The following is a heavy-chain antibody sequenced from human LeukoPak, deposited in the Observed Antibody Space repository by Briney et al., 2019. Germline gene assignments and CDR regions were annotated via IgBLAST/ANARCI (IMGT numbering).Heavy chain of an antibody. CDR3: AKDRGGRLGGLSLYEGQFDY. D-gene: IGHD3-16*02. CDR1: GFTFSSYA. V-gene: IGHV3-23*01. J-gene: IGHJ4*02. CDR2: ISGSGGST. Sequence: GGSLRLSCAASGFTFSSYAMSWVRQAPGKGLEWVSAISGSGGSTYYADSVKGRFTISRDNSKNTLYLQMNSLRAEDTAVYYCAKDRGGRLGGLSLYEGQFDYWGQGTLVTVSS.